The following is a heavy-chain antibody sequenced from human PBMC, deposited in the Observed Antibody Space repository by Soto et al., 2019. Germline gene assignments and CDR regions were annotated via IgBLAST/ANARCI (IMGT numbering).Heavy chain of an antibody. Sequence: PGGSLRLSCSASGFTFTSYAMSWVRQAPGKGLEWVSGISGSGGDTKGADSVKGRFTISRDNFKNMLYLQMNSLRAEDTAVYYCAKHDFWTLYNTGLDSWGQGTLVTVSS. CDR2: ISGSGGDT. CDR3: AKHDFWTLYNTGLDS. J-gene: IGHJ4*02. D-gene: IGHD3-3*01. CDR1: GFTFTSYA. V-gene: IGHV3-23*01.